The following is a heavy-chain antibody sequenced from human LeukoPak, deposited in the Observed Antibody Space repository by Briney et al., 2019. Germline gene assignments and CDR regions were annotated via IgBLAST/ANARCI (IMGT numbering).Heavy chain of an antibody. D-gene: IGHD6-19*01. CDR2: ISAYNGNT. CDR3: ARVDSSVLLYYFDY. Sequence: GSVKVSCKASGYTFTSYGISWVRQAPGQGLEWMGWISAYNGNTNYAQKLQGRVTMTTDTSTSTAYMELRSLRSDDTAVYYCARVDSSVLLYYFDYWGQGPLVTVSS. CDR1: GYTFTSYG. V-gene: IGHV1-18*01. J-gene: IGHJ4*02.